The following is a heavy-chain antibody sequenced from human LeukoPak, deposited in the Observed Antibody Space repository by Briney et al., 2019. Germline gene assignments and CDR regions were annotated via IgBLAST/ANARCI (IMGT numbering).Heavy chain of an antibody. CDR3: ARQVCSSSWYLFDY. D-gene: IGHD6-13*01. Sequence: PSETLSLTCTVSGGSISSSSYYWGWIRQPPGKGLEWIGSIYYSGSTYYNPSLKSRVTISVDMPKNQFSLKLSSVTAADTAVYYCARQVCSSSWYLFDYWGQGTLVTVSS. CDR1: GGSISSSSYY. CDR2: IYYSGST. V-gene: IGHV4-39*01. J-gene: IGHJ4*02.